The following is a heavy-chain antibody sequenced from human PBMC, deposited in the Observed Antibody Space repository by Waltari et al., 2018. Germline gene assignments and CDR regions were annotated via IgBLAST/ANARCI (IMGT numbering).Heavy chain of an antibody. CDR2: ISSNGGST. CDR3: ARDYYYYDSSGLFY. J-gene: IGHJ4*02. D-gene: IGHD3-22*01. V-gene: IGHV3-64*01. Sequence: EVQLVESGGGLVQPGGSLRLSCAASGFTFSSYAMHWVRQAPWKGLEYVSAISSNGGSTYYANSVKGRFTISRDNSKNTLYLQMGSLRAEDMAVYYCARDYYYYDSSGLFYWGQGTLVTVSS. CDR1: GFTFSSYA.